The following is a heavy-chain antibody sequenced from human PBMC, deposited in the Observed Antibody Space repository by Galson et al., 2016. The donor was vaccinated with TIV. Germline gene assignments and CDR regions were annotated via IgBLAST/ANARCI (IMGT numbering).Heavy chain of an antibody. CDR1: GFSLNTTGMC. CDR3: ARINVGDYGSESYYNLGNFDS. V-gene: IGHV2-70*17. Sequence: PALVKPTQTLTLTRTFSGFSLNTTGMCVSWIRQPPGKALEWLARIDWDDDKFYSTFLKTRLTISKDTSKNQVVLTMTNMDPVDTANHYWARINVGDYGSESYYNLGNFDSWGQGTLVTVSS. CDR2: IDWDDDK. D-gene: IGHD3-10*01. J-gene: IGHJ4*02.